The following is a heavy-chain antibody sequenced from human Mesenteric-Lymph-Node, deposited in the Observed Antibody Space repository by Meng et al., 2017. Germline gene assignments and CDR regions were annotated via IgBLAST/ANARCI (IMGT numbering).Heavy chain of an antibody. V-gene: IGHV3-48*04. CDR3: ARLGRFGDYVAAFDV. CDR2: VDSSETTI. Sequence: GGSLRLSCAASGFTFSSYWMSWVRQAPGKGLEWVSYVDSSETTIDYADSVRGRFTISRDNADNSLYLHLNSLRAEDTAVYYCARLGRFGDYVAAFDVWGQGTMVTVSS. D-gene: IGHD4-17*01. CDR1: GFTFSSYW. J-gene: IGHJ3*01.